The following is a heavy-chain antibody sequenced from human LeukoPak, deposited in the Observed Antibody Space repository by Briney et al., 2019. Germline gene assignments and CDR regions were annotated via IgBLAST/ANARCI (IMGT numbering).Heavy chain of an antibody. CDR3: AMTGKRVVVTSFDI. D-gene: IGHD3-22*01. CDR1: GGSISSYY. J-gene: IGHJ3*02. CDR2: IYYSGST. V-gene: IGHV4-59*12. Sequence: SETLSLTCTVSGGSISSYYWSWIRQPPGKGLEWIGYIYYSGSTNYNPSLKSRVTISVDTSKNQFSLKLSSVTAADTAVYYCAMTGKRVVVTSFDIWGQGTMVTVSS.